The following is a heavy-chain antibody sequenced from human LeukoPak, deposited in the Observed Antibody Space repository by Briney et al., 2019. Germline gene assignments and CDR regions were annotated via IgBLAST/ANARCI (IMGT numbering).Heavy chain of an antibody. CDR1: GGTFSSYA. Sequence: ASVKVSCKASGGTFSSYAISWVRQAPGQGLEWMGWISAYNGNTNYAQKLQGRVTMTTDTSTSTAYMELRSLRSDDTAVYYCARGGRLIAARMPFDYWGQGTLVTVSS. V-gene: IGHV1-18*01. CDR2: ISAYNGNT. CDR3: ARGGRLIAARMPFDY. D-gene: IGHD6-6*01. J-gene: IGHJ4*02.